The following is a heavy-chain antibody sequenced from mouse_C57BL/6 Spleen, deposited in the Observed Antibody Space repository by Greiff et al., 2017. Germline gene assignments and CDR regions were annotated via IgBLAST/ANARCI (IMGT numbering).Heavy chain of an antibody. J-gene: IGHJ2*01. Sequence: VQLKQSGPGLVKPGASVKISCTASGYSFTDYNMNWVKQSNGKSLEWIGVINPNYGTTSYNHKFKGKATLTVVQSSSTAYMQFNNLTSESTAVYYCARSALTFYYFDYWGQGTTLTVSS. V-gene: IGHV1-39*01. CDR1: GYSFTDYN. CDR3: ARSALTFYYFDY. CDR2: INPNYGTT. D-gene: IGHD4-1*01.